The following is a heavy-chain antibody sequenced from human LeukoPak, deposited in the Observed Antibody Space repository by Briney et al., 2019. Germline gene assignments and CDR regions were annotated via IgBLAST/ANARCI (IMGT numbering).Heavy chain of an antibody. CDR1: GGSISSGSYY. CDR2: IYTSGST. Sequence: SQTLSLTCTVSGGSISSGSYYWSWIRQPAGKGLEWIGRIYTSGSTNYNPSLKSRVTMSVDTSKNQFSLKLSSVTAADTAVYYCARDAATVVTPDYNWFDPWGQGTLVTVSS. D-gene: IGHD4-23*01. V-gene: IGHV4-61*02. J-gene: IGHJ5*02. CDR3: ARDAATVVTPDYNWFDP.